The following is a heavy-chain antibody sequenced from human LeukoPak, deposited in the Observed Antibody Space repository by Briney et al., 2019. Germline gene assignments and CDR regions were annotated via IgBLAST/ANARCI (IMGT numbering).Heavy chain of an antibody. V-gene: IGHV3-30*02. Sequence: GGSLRLSCAASGFTFSSYGMHWVRQAPGKGLEWVAFIRYDGSNKYYTDSVKGRFTISRDNSKNTLYLQMNSLRAEDTAVYYCVKGLILRFLEWLPDIPYYFDYWGQGTLVTVSS. CDR2: IRYDGSNK. CDR3: VKGLILRFLEWLPDIPYYFDY. CDR1: GFTFSSYG. D-gene: IGHD3-3*01. J-gene: IGHJ4*02.